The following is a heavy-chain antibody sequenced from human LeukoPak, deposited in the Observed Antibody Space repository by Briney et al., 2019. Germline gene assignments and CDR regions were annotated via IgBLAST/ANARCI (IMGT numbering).Heavy chain of an antibody. CDR2: INPNSGGT. D-gene: IGHD2-15*01. CDR3: ARELHPVLDIVVAVAARSYNWFDP. Sequence: GASVKVSCKASGYTFTGYYMHWVRQAPGQGLEWMGWINPNSGGTNYAQKFQGRVTMTRDTSISTAYMELSRLRSDDTAVYYCARELHPVLDIVVAVAARSYNWFDPWGQGTLVTVSS. CDR1: GYTFTGYY. J-gene: IGHJ5*02. V-gene: IGHV1-2*02.